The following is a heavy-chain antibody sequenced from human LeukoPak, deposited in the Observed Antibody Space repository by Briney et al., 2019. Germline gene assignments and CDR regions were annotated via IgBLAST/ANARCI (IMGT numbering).Heavy chain of an antibody. V-gene: IGHV1-46*01. Sequence: ASVKVSCKASGYTFTSYYMHWVQQAPGQGLEWMGLINPTGGSTGYAQKFQGRVTMTRDMSTSTDYMELSSLRSEDTAIYYCAGDNSVGDNAWWFDPWGQGTLVTVSS. D-gene: IGHD1-26*01. CDR3: AGDNSVGDNAWWFDP. J-gene: IGHJ5*02. CDR1: GYTFTSYY. CDR2: INPTGGST.